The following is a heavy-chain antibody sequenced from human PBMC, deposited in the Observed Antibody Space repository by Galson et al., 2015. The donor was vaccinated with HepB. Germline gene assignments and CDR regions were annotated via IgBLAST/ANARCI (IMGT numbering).Heavy chain of an antibody. CDR2: ISYDGTYK. J-gene: IGHJ5*02. CDR3: AKDVVVVPAASRWFDP. V-gene: IGHV3-30*18. D-gene: IGHD2-15*01. Sequence: SLRLSCAASGFTMSSYGLHWVRQAPGKGLEWVAVISYDGTYKFYANSVKGRFTISRDNSKHTLYPQMNSLRTEDTAVYYCAKDVVVVPAASRWFDPWGQGTLVTASS. CDR1: GFTMSSYG.